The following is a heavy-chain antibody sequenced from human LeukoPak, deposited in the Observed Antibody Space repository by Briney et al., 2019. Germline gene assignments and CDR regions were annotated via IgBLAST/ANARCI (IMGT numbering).Heavy chain of an antibody. CDR1: GYSFSTYW. CDR2: IYPGDSDT. D-gene: IGHD2-2*01. J-gene: IGHJ4*02. Sequence: GESLKISCKGSGYSFSTYWIGWVRQMPGKDLEWMGIIYPGDSDTRYSPSFQGQVTISADKSISTAYLQWSSLKASDTAIYYCAKTSWGSVPYFDYWGQGTLVTVSS. V-gene: IGHV5-51*01. CDR3: AKTSWGSVPYFDY.